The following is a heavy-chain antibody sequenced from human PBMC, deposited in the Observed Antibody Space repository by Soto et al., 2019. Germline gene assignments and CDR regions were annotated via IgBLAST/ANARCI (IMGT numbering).Heavy chain of an antibody. CDR2: IYYSGST. CDR3: AEGHYSGNPLSWFAP. CDR1: GGSISSSSYY. J-gene: IGHJ5*02. V-gene: IGHV4-39*01. D-gene: IGHD1-26*01. Sequence: QLQLQESGPGLVKPSETLSLTCTVSGGSISSSSYYWGWIRQPPGKGLQWIGSIYYSGSTYYNPSLQSRSPISRGPAQNPVPPKIGPGTAREPAFEYRAEGHYSGNPLSWFAPWGQGTLVTVSS.